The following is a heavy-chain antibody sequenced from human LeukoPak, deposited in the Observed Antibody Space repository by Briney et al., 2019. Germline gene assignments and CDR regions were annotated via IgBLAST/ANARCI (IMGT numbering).Heavy chain of an antibody. CDR2: ISTSSRYI. J-gene: IGHJ3*02. D-gene: IGHD3-3*01. V-gene: IGHV3-21*01. CDR3: APLGVLISGYRAFDI. Sequence: PGGSLRLSCAASGFTFSSYAMSWVRQAPGKGLEWVSSISTSSRYIYYADSVKGRFTISRDNAKTSLYLQMNSLRAEDTAVYYCAPLGVLISGYRAFDIWGQGTMVAVSS. CDR1: GFTFSSYA.